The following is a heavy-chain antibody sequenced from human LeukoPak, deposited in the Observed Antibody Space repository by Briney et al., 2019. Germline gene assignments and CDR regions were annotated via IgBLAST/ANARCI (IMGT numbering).Heavy chain of an antibody. CDR3: AKSGFQDYRYY. CDR1: GFTFSRIA. CDR2: ISGSGGST. Sequence: GGSLTFSGAASGFTFSRIAMRWVRQAPGMGLEGVSAISGSGGSTYYADSVKGRFTISRDNSKNTLNLQMSSLRAEDTAVYYCAKSGFQDYRYYWGQGTLVTVSS. V-gene: IGHV3-23*01. J-gene: IGHJ4*02. D-gene: IGHD4-11*01.